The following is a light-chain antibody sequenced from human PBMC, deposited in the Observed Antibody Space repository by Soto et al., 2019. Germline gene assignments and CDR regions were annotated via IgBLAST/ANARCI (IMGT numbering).Light chain of an antibody. CDR1: QGISSY. J-gene: IGKJ5*01. CDR3: QLRHSYPTT. V-gene: IGKV1-8*01. Sequence: AVRMSQSRSSLSASTGDRVTITCRASQGISSYIAWYQQKPGKAPNLLIHTASSLQTGVPSRFSGSGSGTEFTLTISSLQPADFATYYSQLRHSYPTTFGQGTRLEIK. CDR2: TAS.